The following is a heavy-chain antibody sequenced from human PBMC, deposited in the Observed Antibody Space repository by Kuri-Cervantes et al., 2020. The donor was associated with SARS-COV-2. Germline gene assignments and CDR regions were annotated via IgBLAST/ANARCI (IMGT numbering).Heavy chain of an antibody. Sequence: SVKVSCKASGGTFSSYDISWVRQAPGQGLEWMGGIIPIFGTANYAQKFQGRVTMTEDTSTDTAYMELSSLRSEDTAVYYCATGFYRAMVPEEDYYYGMDVWGQGTTVTVSS. CDR2: IIPIFGTA. J-gene: IGHJ6*02. D-gene: IGHD5-18*01. CDR1: GGTFSSYD. CDR3: ATGFYRAMVPEEDYYYGMDV. V-gene: IGHV1-69*06.